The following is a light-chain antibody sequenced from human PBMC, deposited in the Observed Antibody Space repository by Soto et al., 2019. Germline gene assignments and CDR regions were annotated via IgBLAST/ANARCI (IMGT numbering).Light chain of an antibody. CDR1: QSVSRSL. J-gene: IGKJ2*03. CDR2: AAS. Sequence: EIVLTQSPGTLSLSPGERATLSCRASQSVSRSLLAWYQQKPGQAPRLLIYAASTRATGSADRFSGSGSGTDFTLTISRLEPEDFAVYYCQQYGNPPPYSFGQGTKLEIK. V-gene: IGKV3-20*01. CDR3: QQYGNPPPYS.